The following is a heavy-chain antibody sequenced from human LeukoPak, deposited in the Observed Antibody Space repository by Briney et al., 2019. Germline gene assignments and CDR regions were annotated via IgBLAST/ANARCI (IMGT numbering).Heavy chain of an antibody. CDR3: ARERSEVYIGGNKDY. J-gene: IGHJ4*02. V-gene: IGHV3-66*01. D-gene: IGHD4-23*01. CDR2: IYSGGAT. Sequence: HPGGSLRLSCAASGITVSTNYMSWVRQAPGKGLEWVSIIYSGGATFYADSVKGRFTVSRDNAKNSMYLQMNSLRAEDTAVYYCARERSEVYIGGNKDYWGQGTLVTVSS. CDR1: GITVSTNY.